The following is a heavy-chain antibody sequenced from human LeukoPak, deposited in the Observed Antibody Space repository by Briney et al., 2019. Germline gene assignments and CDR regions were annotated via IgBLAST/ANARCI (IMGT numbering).Heavy chain of an antibody. D-gene: IGHD3-3*01. V-gene: IGHV3-23*01. CDR1: GFTFSSYA. Sequence: PGGSLRLSCAASGFTFSSYAMSWVRQAPGKGLEWVSAIKGRFTISRDNSKNTLHLQMNSLRAEDTAVYYCAKPMGLSLRFLEWSPFDYWGQGTLVTVSS. CDR3: AKPMGLSLRFLEWSPFDY. J-gene: IGHJ4*02. CDR2: I.